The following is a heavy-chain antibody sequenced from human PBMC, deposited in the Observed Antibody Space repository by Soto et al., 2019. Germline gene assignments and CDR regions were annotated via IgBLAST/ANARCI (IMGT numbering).Heavy chain of an antibody. CDR1: GGSVSSGSYY. Sequence: SQTLSLTCTVSGGSVSSGSYYWSWIRQPPGKGLEWIGYIYYSGSTNYNPSLKSRVTISVDTSKNQFSLKLSSVTAADTAVYYCARVRTIAAAGTGDWGQGNLVTVS. CDR3: ARVRTIAAAGTGD. CDR2: IYYSGST. D-gene: IGHD6-13*01. J-gene: IGHJ4*02. V-gene: IGHV4-61*01.